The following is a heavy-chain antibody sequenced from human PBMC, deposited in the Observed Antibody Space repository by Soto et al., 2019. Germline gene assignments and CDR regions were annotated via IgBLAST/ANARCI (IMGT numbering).Heavy chain of an antibody. CDR2: ISFSGDYI. CDR1: GFPLEKYG. CDR3: ARGPLHGDYDPTTYNWFDP. Sequence: GGSLRLSCAVSGFPLEKYGMNWVRQAPGKGLEWVSSISFSGDYIYYADSVKGRFTISRDNARNSLYLQMNRLGVDDTALYFCARGPLHGDYDPTTYNWFDPWGQGTLVTVSS. V-gene: IGHV3-21*01. J-gene: IGHJ5*02. D-gene: IGHD4-17*01.